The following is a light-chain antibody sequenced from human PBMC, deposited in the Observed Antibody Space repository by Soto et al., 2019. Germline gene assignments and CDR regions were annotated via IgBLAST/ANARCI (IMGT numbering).Light chain of an antibody. CDR3: QVWDNSLVL. J-gene: IGLJ2*01. CDR1: NIGGKN. CDR2: DDS. V-gene: IGLV3-21*02. Sequence: SYELTQPPSVSVAPGQTATITCGGNNIGGKNVHWYQRKPGQAPVLGVYDDSDRPSGIPERLSGSNSGNTATLTISRVEAGDEADYFCQVWDNSLVLFGGGTKLTVL.